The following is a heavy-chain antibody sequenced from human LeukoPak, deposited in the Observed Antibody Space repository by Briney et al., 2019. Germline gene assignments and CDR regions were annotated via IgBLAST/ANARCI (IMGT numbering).Heavy chain of an antibody. CDR3: ARHFTYYYDSSGYPRDAFDI. Sequence: SETLSLTCTVSGGSISGYYWSWIRQSPGKGLLWIGYIYYSGSTNYNPSLKSRVTISIDMSRNQFSLKLSSVTAADTALYYCARHFTYYYDSSGYPRDAFDIWGQGTTVTVPS. V-gene: IGHV4-59*08. D-gene: IGHD3-22*01. J-gene: IGHJ3*02. CDR1: GGSISGYY. CDR2: IYYSGST.